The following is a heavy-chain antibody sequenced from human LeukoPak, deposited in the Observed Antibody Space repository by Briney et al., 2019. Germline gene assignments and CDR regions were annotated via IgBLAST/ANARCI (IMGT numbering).Heavy chain of an antibody. CDR2: VIPMVGIT. V-gene: IGHV1-69*02. CDR1: GGTLSSYP. CDR3: ARSVASPDAGRGNWFDP. D-gene: IGHD3-10*01. J-gene: IGHJ5*02. Sequence: SVKVSCKASGGTLSSYPISWVRQAPGQGLEWMGRVIPMVGITNYGQKFQGRVTLTADISTNTAYMELSGLTFDDTAIYYCARSVASPDAGRGNWFDPWGQGALVTVSS.